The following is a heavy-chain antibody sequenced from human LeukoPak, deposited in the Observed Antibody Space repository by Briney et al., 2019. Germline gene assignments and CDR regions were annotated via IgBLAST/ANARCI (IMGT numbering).Heavy chain of an antibody. CDR2: IYSGVPT. CDR1: GVSISRFY. V-gene: IGHV4-4*09. Sequence: PSETLSLTCTTSGVSISRFYWSWVRQPPGKGLEWIGSIYSGVPTYFNPSLKSRVVISVDTSKNQFSLNLTSVTAADTAMYYCVQTTGWPGFDYWGQGILVTASS. D-gene: IGHD1-1*01. CDR3: VQTTGWPGFDY. J-gene: IGHJ4*02.